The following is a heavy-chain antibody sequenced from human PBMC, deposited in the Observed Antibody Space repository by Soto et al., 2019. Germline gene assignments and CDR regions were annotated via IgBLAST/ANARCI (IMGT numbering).Heavy chain of an antibody. CDR2: ISYDGSNK. J-gene: IGHJ6*02. Sequence: HPGGSLRLSCAASGFTFSSYGMHWVRQAPGKGLEWVAVISYDGSNKYYADSVKGRFTISRDNSKNTLYLQMNSLRAEDTAVYYCASGVSRGYCSGGSCYSAVVSYYYGMDVWGQGATVTVS. CDR1: GFTFSSYG. V-gene: IGHV3-30*03. D-gene: IGHD2-15*01. CDR3: ASGVSRGYCSGGSCYSAVVSYYYGMDV.